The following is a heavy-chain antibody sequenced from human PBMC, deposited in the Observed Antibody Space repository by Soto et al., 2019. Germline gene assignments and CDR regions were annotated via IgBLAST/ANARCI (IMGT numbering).Heavy chain of an antibody. CDR2: ISYDGSNK. Sequence: HPGGSLRLCCAASGFTFSSYGMHWVRQAPGKGLEWVAVISYDGSNKYYADSVKGRFTISRDNSKNTLYLQMNSLRAEDTAVYYCANHRRYSRGSFTLDYWVQAT. J-gene: IGHJ4*02. V-gene: IGHV3-30*18. D-gene: IGHD6-19*01. CDR3: ANHRRYSRGSFTLDY. CDR1: GFTFSSYG.